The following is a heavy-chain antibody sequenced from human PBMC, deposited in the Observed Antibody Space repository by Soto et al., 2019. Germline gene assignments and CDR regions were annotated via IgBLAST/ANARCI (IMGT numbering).Heavy chain of an antibody. D-gene: IGHD3-22*01. V-gene: IGHV1-8*01. CDR2: MYPNNGQT. Sequence: ASVKVSCKASGDTFSNFDFNWVRQATGQGPEWMGWMYPNNGQTAYARTFQGRVTMTWNSSTFTAYMELSSLRSEDTAVYYCAAEYYYGGSDPRGRIDWGQGTLVTVSS. CDR1: GDTFSNFD. J-gene: IGHJ4*02. CDR3: AAEYYYGGSDPRGRID.